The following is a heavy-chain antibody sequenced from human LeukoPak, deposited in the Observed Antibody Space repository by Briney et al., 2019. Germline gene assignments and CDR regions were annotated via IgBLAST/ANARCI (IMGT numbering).Heavy chain of an antibody. D-gene: IGHD1-7*01. V-gene: IGHV4-39*07. CDR1: GGSISSSNYC. CDR3: ARKQGGTMYDV. CDR2: FYGGSA. Sequence: SETLSLTCIVPGGSISSSNYCWAWIRQPPGKGLEWIGTFYGGSAYYNPSLTSRVSISKDTSDNQSSLRLYSVTAADTAVYYCARKQGGTMYDVWGQGTQVTVSS. J-gene: IGHJ4*02.